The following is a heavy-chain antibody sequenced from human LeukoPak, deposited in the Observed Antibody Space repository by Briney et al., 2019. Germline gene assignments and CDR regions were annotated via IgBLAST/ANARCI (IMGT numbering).Heavy chain of an antibody. V-gene: IGHV4-34*01. D-gene: IGHD2-2*01. CDR3: ARGAGCRSTSCAHYYFDN. Sequence: PGGSLRLSCAASGFTFSSYAMSWVRQPPGKGLEWIGEINHSGSTNYNPSLKSRVTISVDTSKNQFSLEVSSVTAADTAVYYCARGAGCRSTSCAHYYFDNRGQGTLVTVSS. CDR2: INHSGST. CDR1: GFTFSSYA. J-gene: IGHJ4*02.